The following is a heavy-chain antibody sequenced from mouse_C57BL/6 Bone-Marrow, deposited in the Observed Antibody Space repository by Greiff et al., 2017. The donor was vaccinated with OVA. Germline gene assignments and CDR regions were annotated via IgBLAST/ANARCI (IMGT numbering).Heavy chain of an antibody. D-gene: IGHD1-1*01. V-gene: IGHV1-72*01. CDR2: IDPNSGGT. Sequence: QVQLQQSGAELVKPGASVKLSCKASGYTFTSYWMHWVKQRPGRGLEWIGRIDPNSGGTKYNEKFKSKATLTVDKPSSTAYMQLSSLTSEDSAVSYCARSSGITTGAMDYWGQGTSGTVSS. J-gene: IGHJ4*01. CDR1: GYTFTSYW. CDR3: ARSSGITTGAMDY.